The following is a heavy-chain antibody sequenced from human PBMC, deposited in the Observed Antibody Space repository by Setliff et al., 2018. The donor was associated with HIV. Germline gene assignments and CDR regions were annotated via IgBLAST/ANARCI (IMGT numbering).Heavy chain of an antibody. CDR3: ARDKGIREAASLDY. Sequence: SVKVSCKASGYSFTSSGVSWVRQAPGQGLEWMGEITPFVGITNYAQKFQGRVTISADESTATAYIELSSLTSQDTAVYYCARDKGIREAASLDYWGQGSLVTVSS. D-gene: IGHD6-13*01. CDR1: GYSFTSSG. CDR2: ITPFVGIT. V-gene: IGHV1-69*10. J-gene: IGHJ4*02.